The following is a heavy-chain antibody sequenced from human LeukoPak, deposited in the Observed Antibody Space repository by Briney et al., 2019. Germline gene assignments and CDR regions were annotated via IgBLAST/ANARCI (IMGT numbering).Heavy chain of an antibody. D-gene: IGHD3-22*01. Sequence: ASVKVSCKASGYTFTSYGISWVRQAPGQGLEWMGWISAYNGNTNYAQKLQGRVTMTTDTSTSTAYMELRSLRSDDTAVYYCARDLNPHSSGYYSHDAFDIWGQGTMVTVSS. CDR2: ISAYNGNT. V-gene: IGHV1-18*01. J-gene: IGHJ3*02. CDR1: GYTFTSYG. CDR3: ARDLNPHSSGYYSHDAFDI.